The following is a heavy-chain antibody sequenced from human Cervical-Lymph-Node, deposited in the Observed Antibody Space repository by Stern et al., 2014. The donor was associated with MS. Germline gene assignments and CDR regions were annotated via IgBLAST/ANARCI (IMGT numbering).Heavy chain of an antibody. V-gene: IGHV1-2*02. Sequence: VPLVESGAEVKKPGASVKVSCKASGYKFTGYYIHWVRQAPGQGLEWMGWISPDIGGTNFAQRFQGRVTMTRDTSINTAYLELRRLRSDDTALYYCARAYSNYYFALDVWGQGTTVTVTS. CDR2: ISPDIGGT. CDR1: GYKFTGYY. J-gene: IGHJ6*02. D-gene: IGHD2-21*01. CDR3: ARAYSNYYFALDV.